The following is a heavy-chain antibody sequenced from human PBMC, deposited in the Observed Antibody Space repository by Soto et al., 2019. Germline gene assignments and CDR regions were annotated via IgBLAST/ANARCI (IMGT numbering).Heavy chain of an antibody. Sequence: EMLLVESGGGLVQPGRSLRLSCGGSGFSFDDYTMHWVRQAPGKGPEWVASLSWNSGFSGYADSVKGRFTISRDNAQSSVHLQMNNLRTEDTALYHCAKGRGTIVVTDAYDIWGQGTMVTVSS. CDR2: LSWNSGFS. J-gene: IGHJ3*02. CDR3: AKGRGTIVVTDAYDI. CDR1: GFSFDDYT. V-gene: IGHV3-9*01. D-gene: IGHD3-22*01.